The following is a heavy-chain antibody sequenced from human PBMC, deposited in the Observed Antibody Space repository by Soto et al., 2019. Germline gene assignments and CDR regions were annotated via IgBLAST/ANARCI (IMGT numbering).Heavy chain of an antibody. J-gene: IGHJ4*02. D-gene: IGHD5-12*01. CDR3: KRDVVASSPPGADY. V-gene: IGHV3-23*01. Sequence: EVQLLASGGDLVRPGGSLSLSCAGSGFMFSNYPMSWVRQAPGKGPEWVAAIKAAGGDTYYADSVKGRFTISRDNFNDMLYLQMNSLTVEDTALYYCKRDVVASSPPGADYWGQGTLVTVPS. CDR2: IKAAGGDT. CDR1: GFMFSNYP.